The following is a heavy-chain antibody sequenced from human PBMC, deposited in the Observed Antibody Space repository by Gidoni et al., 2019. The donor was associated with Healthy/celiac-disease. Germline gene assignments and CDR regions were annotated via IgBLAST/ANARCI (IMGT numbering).Heavy chain of an antibody. Sequence: EVQLVESGGGLVQPGRSLRLSCAASGFTFDAYAMHWVRQAPGKGLEWVSGISGNSGSIGYADSVKGRFTISRDNAKNSLYLQMNSLRAEDTALYYCAKDRIAAADYYYYGMDVWGQGTTVTVSS. V-gene: IGHV3-9*01. CDR1: GFTFDAYA. J-gene: IGHJ6*02. CDR2: ISGNSGSI. D-gene: IGHD6-13*01. CDR3: AKDRIAAADYYYYGMDV.